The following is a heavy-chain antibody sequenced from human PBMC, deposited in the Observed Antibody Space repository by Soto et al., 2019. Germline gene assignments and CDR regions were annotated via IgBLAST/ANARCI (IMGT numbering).Heavy chain of an antibody. CDR3: ARAGVTIFGVVGDYSGMDV. Sequence: PGGSLRLSCAASGFTFSSYEMNWVRQAPGKGLEWVSYISTRGSTKYYADSVKGRFTISRDDAKNSLYLQMNSLRVEDTAVYYCARAGVTIFGVVGDYSGMDVWGQGTTVTVSS. J-gene: IGHJ6*02. CDR1: GFTFSSYE. V-gene: IGHV3-48*03. D-gene: IGHD3-3*01. CDR2: ISTRGSTK.